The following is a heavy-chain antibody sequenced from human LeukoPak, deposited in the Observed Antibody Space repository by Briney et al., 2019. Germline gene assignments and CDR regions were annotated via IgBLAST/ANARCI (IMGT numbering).Heavy chain of an antibody. D-gene: IGHD1-26*01. V-gene: IGHV1-18*01. Sequence: GESLKISCKASGYTFTSYGISWVRQAPGQGLEWMGWISAYNGNTNYAQKLQGRVTMTTDTSTSTAYMELRSLRSDDTAVYYCARRKRDSGSYYVRYYYYGMDVWGQGTTVTVSS. CDR2: ISAYNGNT. CDR3: ARRKRDSGSYYVRYYYYGMDV. J-gene: IGHJ6*02. CDR1: GYTFTSYG.